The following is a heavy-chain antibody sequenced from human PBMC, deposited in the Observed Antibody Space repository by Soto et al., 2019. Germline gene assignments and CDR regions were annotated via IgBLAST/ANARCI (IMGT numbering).Heavy chain of an antibody. V-gene: IGHV1-46*01. J-gene: IGHJ3*02. CDR2: INPSGGST. D-gene: IGHD4-17*01. Sequence: GASVKVSCKASGYTFTSYYMHWVRQAPGQGLEWMGIINPSGGSTSYAQKFQGRVTMTRDTSTSTVYMELSSLRSEDTAVYYCASLPMTTATSNAFDIWGQGTMVTVSS. CDR1: GYTFTSYY. CDR3: ASLPMTTATSNAFDI.